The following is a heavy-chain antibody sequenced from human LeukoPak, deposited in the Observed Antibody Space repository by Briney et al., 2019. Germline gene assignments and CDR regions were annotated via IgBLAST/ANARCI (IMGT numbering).Heavy chain of an antibody. D-gene: IGHD2-8*01. Sequence: GGSLRLSCATSGFPFSDFSMSWVRQAPGKGLEWISTTNSGGTSTYYAESVKGRLTISRDNSKNTLYLQMSSLRVEDTAVYYCAKQSYARSLGEGGPGALVSVSS. CDR1: GFPFSDFS. V-gene: IGHV3-23*01. CDR3: AKQSYARSLGE. J-gene: IGHJ4*02. CDR2: TNSGGTST.